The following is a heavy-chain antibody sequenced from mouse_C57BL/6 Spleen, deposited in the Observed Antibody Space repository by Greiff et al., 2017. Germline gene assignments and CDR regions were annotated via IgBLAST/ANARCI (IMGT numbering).Heavy chain of an antibody. Sequence: QVQLKQPGAELVRPGSSVKLSCKASGYTFTSYWMDWVKQRPGQGLEWIGNIYPSDSETHYNQKFKDKATLTVDKSSSTAYMQLSSLTSEDSAVYYCASLTDYYAMDYWGQGTSVTVSS. CDR1: GYTFTSYW. D-gene: IGHD4-1*01. J-gene: IGHJ4*01. CDR3: ASLTDYYAMDY. V-gene: IGHV1-61*01. CDR2: IYPSDSET.